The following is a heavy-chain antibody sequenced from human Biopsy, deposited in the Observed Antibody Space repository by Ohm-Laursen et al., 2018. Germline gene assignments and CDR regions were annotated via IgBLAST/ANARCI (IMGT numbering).Heavy chain of an antibody. CDR1: GGSIISYY. V-gene: IGHV4-59*01. CDR2: VYNGGIT. Sequence: TLSLTWSVSGGSIISYYWTWIRQPPGKGLEWIGHVYNGGITNYNPSLKSRVTISKDTSKNQFSLQVNSGTAADTAVYYCARTPRDSFWSGSYKRGLWFDPWGQGTLVSVSS. D-gene: IGHD3-3*01. J-gene: IGHJ5*02. CDR3: ARTPRDSFWSGSYKRGLWFDP.